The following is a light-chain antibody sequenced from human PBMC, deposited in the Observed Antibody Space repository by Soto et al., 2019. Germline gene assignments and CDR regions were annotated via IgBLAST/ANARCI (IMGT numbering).Light chain of an antibody. Sequence: AIQLTQSPSSLSASVGDRVTITCRASQGISSALAWYQQKPGKAPKLLIYDASSLESGVPSRFRGRGSGTDFTLTISSLQPEECATDYCQQFNSYQLTVGGGPKVEIK. CDR1: QGISSA. CDR2: DAS. CDR3: QQFNSYQLT. J-gene: IGKJ4*02. V-gene: IGKV1-13*02.